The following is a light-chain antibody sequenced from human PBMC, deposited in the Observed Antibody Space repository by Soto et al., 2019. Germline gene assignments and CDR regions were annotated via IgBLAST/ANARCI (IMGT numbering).Light chain of an antibody. Sequence: EIVLTQSPATLSLSPGERATLSCGASQTVGSTYLAWYHQKPGLAPRLLIYDTSSRATDIPDRFSGSGSGTDFTLTISRLEPEDFAVYSCQHYGSSPWTFGQGAKVEIK. V-gene: IGKV3D-20*01. J-gene: IGKJ1*01. CDR3: QHYGSSPWT. CDR1: QTVGSTY. CDR2: DTS.